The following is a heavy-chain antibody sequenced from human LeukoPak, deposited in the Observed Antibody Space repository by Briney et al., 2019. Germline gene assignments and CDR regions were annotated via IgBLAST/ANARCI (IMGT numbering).Heavy chain of an antibody. D-gene: IGHD4-17*01. V-gene: IGHV4-30-2*01. Sequence: SQTLSLTCGVSGGSISSGGFSWSWIRQPPGKGLEWIGYIYHSGSTYYKPSLKSRVTISIDRSKNYSSLNLSSVTAADTAVYYCARDNYDYGDYVHDYWGQGTLVTVSS. CDR3: ARDNYDYGDYVHDY. CDR1: GGSISSGGFS. CDR2: IYHSGST. J-gene: IGHJ4*02.